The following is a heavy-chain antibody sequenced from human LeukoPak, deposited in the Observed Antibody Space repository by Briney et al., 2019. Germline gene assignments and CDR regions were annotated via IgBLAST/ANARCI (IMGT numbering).Heavy chain of an antibody. Sequence: PRASVKVSCKAFNYGLETYGINWLRQAPGQGLEWMGWLSVYNGNTHYAQNLQDRFTMTADTSTNTAYMELRSLKSDDTAVYYCARDINEVDVGPTVFQIWGQGTMVTVSS. D-gene: IGHD1-26*01. CDR1: NYGLETYG. V-gene: IGHV1-18*01. J-gene: IGHJ3*02. CDR3: ARDINEVDVGPTVFQI. CDR2: LSVYNGNT.